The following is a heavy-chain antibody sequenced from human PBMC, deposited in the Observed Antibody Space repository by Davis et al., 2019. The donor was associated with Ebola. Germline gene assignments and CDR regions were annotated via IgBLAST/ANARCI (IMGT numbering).Heavy chain of an antibody. Sequence: PGGSLRLSCAVYGGSFSGYYWSWIRQPPGKGLEWIGEINHSGSTNYNPSLKSRVTISVDTSKNQFSLKLSSVTAADTAVYYCARAAYYYDSSGFLSTNWFDPWGQGTLVTVSS. CDR2: INHSGST. V-gene: IGHV4-34*01. D-gene: IGHD3-22*01. J-gene: IGHJ5*02. CDR3: ARAAYYYDSSGFLSTNWFDP. CDR1: GGSFSGYY.